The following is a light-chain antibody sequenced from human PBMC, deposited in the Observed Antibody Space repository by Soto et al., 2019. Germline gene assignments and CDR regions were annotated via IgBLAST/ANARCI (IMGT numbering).Light chain of an antibody. CDR2: DAP. J-gene: IGKJ4*01. Sequence: EIVLTQSPATLPLSPGERATLSIRASQNISSYLAWYQQKPGQPPRLLIYDAPYRATGIPARFSGSGSGTGFTLTITSLEPEDFAVYYCQQRSNWPLTFGGGTKVEIK. V-gene: IGKV3-11*01. CDR1: QNISSY. CDR3: QQRSNWPLT.